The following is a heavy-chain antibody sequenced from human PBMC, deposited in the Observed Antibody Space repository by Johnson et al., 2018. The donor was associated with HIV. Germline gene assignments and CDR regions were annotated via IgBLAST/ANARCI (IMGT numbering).Heavy chain of an antibody. J-gene: IGHJ3*02. CDR1: GFTFDDYA. D-gene: IGHD4-17*01. V-gene: IGHV3-9*01. CDR3: ARAVTTASGDAFDI. Sequence: VQLVESGGGLVQPGRSLRLSCAASGFTFDDYAMHWVRQAPGKGLEWVSGISWNSGSIGYADSVKGRFTISRDNAKNSLYLQMNSLRAEDTALYYCARAVTTASGDAFDIWGQGTMVTVSS. CDR2: ISWNSGSI.